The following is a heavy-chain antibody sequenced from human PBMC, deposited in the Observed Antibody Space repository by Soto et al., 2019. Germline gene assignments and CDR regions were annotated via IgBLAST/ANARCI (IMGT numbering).Heavy chain of an antibody. Sequence: LRLSCAASGFTVSSNYMSWVRQAPGKGLEWVSVIYSGGSTYYADSVKGRFTISRDNSENTLYLQLNSLRAEDTAIYYCARGVGDFYDSSAFYKPLRYWGQGALVTVSS. V-gene: IGHV3-53*01. CDR1: GFTVSSNY. D-gene: IGHD3-22*01. CDR2: IYSGGST. J-gene: IGHJ4*02. CDR3: ARGVGDFYDSSAFYKPLRY.